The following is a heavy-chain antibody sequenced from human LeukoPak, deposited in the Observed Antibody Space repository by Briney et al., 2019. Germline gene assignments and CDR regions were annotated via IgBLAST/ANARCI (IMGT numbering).Heavy chain of an antibody. J-gene: IGHJ4*02. D-gene: IGHD2-21*02. CDR1: GFTFSSYG. CDR3: AKDGEVVTAIPSYSDY. CDR2: ISYDGSNK. V-gene: IGHV3-30*18. Sequence: PGRSLRLSCAASGFTFSSYGMHWVRQAPGKGLEWVAVISYDGSNKYYADSVKGRFTISRDNSKNTLYLQMNSLRAEDTAVYYCAKDGEVVTAIPSYSDYWGQGTLVTVSS.